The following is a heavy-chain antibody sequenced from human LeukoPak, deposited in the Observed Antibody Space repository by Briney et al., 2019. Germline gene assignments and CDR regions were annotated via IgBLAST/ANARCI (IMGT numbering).Heavy chain of an antibody. D-gene: IGHD3-22*01. CDR2: IIPIFGTA. V-gene: IGHV1-69*05. CDR1: GGTFSSYA. Sequence: SVKVSCKASGGTFSSYAIIWVRQAPGQGLEWMGGIIPIFGTANYAQKFQGRVTITTDESTSTAYMELSSLRSEDTAVYYCARGPEGSGYYSDYYYYMDVWGKGTTVTVSS. J-gene: IGHJ6*03. CDR3: ARGPEGSGYYSDYYYYMDV.